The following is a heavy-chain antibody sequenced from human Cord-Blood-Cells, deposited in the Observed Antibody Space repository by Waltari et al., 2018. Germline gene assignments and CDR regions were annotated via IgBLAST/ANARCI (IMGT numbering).Heavy chain of an antibody. V-gene: IGHV1-69*01. Sequence: QVQLVQSGAEVKKPGSSVKVSCKASGGTFSSYAISWVRQAPGQGLGWMGGIIPIFGTANYAQKFQGRVTITADESTSTAYMELSSLRSEDTAVYYCARAFPHGYDYYYYYMDVWGKGTTVTVSS. CDR1: GGTFSSYA. J-gene: IGHJ6*03. CDR2: IIPIFGTA. D-gene: IGHD5-12*01. CDR3: ARAFPHGYDYYYYYMDV.